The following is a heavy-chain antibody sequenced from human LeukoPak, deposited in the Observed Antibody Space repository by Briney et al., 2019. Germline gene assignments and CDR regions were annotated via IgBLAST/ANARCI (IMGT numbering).Heavy chain of an antibody. V-gene: IGHV4-39*02. CDR3: GRDLWPVAPHWFDP. CDR2: IYYSGST. Sequence: SETLSLTCTVSGGSISSSSYYWGWIRQPPGKGLEWIGSIYYSGSTYYNPSLKSRVTISVDTSKNQFSLKLSSVTPEDTAVYYCGRDLWPVAPHWFDPWGQGSLVTVSS. D-gene: IGHD2-15*01. CDR1: GGSISSSSYY. J-gene: IGHJ5*02.